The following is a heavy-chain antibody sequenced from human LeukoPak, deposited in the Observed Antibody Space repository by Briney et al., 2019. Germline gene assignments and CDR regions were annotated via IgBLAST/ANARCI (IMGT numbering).Heavy chain of an antibody. J-gene: IGHJ4*02. CDR3: ARLGYYDSSGYYCFDY. CDR2: IYYSGST. V-gene: IGHV4-39*01. Sequence: SETLSLTCTVSGGSISSSSYHWGWIRQPPGKGLEWIGSIYYSGSTYYNPSLKSRVTISVDTSKNQFSLKLSSVTAADTAVYYCARLGYYDSSGYYCFDYWRQGTLVTVSS. CDR1: GGSISSSSYH. D-gene: IGHD3-22*01.